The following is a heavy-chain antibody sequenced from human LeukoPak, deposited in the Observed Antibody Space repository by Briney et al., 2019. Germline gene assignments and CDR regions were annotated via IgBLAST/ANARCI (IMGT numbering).Heavy chain of an antibody. V-gene: IGHV4-38-2*01. Sequence: PAETLSLTCAVSGYSISSGYYWGWIRQPPGKGLEWIGSIYHSGSTYYNPSLKSRVTISVDTSKNQFSLKLSSVTAADTAVYYCARRDYYDSSGYYFDYWGQGTLVTVSP. CDR2: IYHSGST. CDR1: GYSISSGYY. CDR3: ARRDYYDSSGYYFDY. J-gene: IGHJ4*02. D-gene: IGHD3-22*01.